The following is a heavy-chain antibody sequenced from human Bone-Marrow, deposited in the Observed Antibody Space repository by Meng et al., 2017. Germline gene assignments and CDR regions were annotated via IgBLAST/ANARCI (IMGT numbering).Heavy chain of an antibody. CDR2: ISYDGSSK. CDR1: GFTFSSYA. J-gene: IGHJ4*02. CDR3: ARGFSGWLGMDYFDY. D-gene: IGHD6-19*01. Sequence: GESLKISCAASGFTFSSYAMHWVRQAPGKGLEWVAVISYDGSSKYYADSVKGRFTISRDNSKNTLYLQMNSLRAEDTAVYYCARGFSGWLGMDYFDYWGQGTLVTVSS. V-gene: IGHV3-30*04.